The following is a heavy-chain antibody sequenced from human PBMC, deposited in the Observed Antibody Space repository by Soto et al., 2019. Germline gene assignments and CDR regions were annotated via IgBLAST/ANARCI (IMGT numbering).Heavy chain of an antibody. V-gene: IGHV4-30-4*01. CDR1: GDSITSGTYY. J-gene: IGHJ6*02. D-gene: IGHD2-8*02. CDR2: VFHSGTT. Sequence: SETLSLTCTVSGDSITSGTYYWSWIRQPPGKGLEWVGFVFHSGTTFYNPSLKSRVLMSADTSKNQFSLNVRSLTAADTAVYYCARARGYCTGASCSLFYFYGLDVWGQGTTVTFSS. CDR3: ARARGYCTGASCSLFYFYGLDV.